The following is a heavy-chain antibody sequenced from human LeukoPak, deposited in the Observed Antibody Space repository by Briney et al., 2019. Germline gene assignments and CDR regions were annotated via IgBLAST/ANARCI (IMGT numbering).Heavy chain of an antibody. V-gene: IGHV4-61*02. Sequence: PSQTLSLTCTVSGGSISSGSYYWTWIRQPAGKGLEWTGRIFISGSTNYNPSLRSRVTISLDTSKNQFSLKLSSVTAADTAVYYCARGNYYGSGSRDAFDIWGQGTMVTVSS. CDR2: IFISGST. CDR3: ARGNYYGSGSRDAFDI. CDR1: GGSISSGSYY. J-gene: IGHJ3*02. D-gene: IGHD3-10*01.